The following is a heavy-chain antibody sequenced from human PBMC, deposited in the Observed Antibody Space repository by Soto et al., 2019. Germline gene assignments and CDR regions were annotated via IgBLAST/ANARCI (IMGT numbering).Heavy chain of an antibody. CDR2: IYYSGST. Sequence: QVQLQESGPGLVKPSETLSLTCTVSGGSISSYYWSWIRQPPGKGLEWIGYIYYSGSTNYNPSLNSRVTKSADTSKIQFSLKLSSVTAADTAVYYCARGTTGYSSSWYRYWGQGTLVTVSS. CDR3: ARGTTGYSSSWYRY. D-gene: IGHD6-13*01. J-gene: IGHJ4*02. V-gene: IGHV4-59*08. CDR1: GGSISSYY.